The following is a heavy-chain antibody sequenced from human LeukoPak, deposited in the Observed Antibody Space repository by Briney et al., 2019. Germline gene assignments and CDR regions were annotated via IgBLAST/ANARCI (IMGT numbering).Heavy chain of an antibody. CDR2: ISGSGGST. Sequence: GGSLRPSCAASGFTFSSYAMSWVRQAPGKGLEWVSAISGSGGSTYYADSVKGRFTISRDNSKNTLYLQMNSLRAEDTAVYYCAKAMPMGSGWGQDYWGQGTLVTVSS. D-gene: IGHD6-19*01. CDR1: GFTFSSYA. V-gene: IGHV3-23*01. CDR3: AKAMPMGSGWGQDY. J-gene: IGHJ4*02.